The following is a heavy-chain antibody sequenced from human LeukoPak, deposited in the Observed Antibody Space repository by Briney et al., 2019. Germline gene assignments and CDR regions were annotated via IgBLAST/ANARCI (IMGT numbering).Heavy chain of an antibody. D-gene: IGHD3-22*01. CDR2: INPNSGVT. CDR1: GYTFTGYY. CDR3: AKAGYYYDSSGYPDAFDI. J-gene: IGHJ3*02. Sequence: ASVKVSCKASGYTFTGYYMHWVRQAPGQGLEWMGWINPNSGVTDYSQKFQGRVTLTRDTSISTVYMELRSLRSDDTAVYYCAKAGYYYDSSGYPDAFDIWGQGTMVTVSS. V-gene: IGHV1-2*02.